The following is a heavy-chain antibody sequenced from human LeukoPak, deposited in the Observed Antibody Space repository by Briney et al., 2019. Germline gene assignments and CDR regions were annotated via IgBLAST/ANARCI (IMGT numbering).Heavy chain of an antibody. CDR3: ARLGSARLFRLFDY. J-gene: IGHJ4*02. V-gene: IGHV4-59*08. CDR2: IYRGST. D-gene: IGHD2-21*01. CDR1: GGSVNNYY. Sequence: PSETLSLTCTVSGGSVNNYYWSWIRQPPGKGLDWIGYIYRGSTKYNPSLKSRVTISMDTSQNQISLRLLSVTAADTAVYYCARLGSARLFRLFDYWGQGTLVTVSS.